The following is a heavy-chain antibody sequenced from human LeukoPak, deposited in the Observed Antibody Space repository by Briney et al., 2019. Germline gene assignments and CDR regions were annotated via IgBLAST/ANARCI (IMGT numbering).Heavy chain of an antibody. Sequence: GSLLLSCAASGFTFNSYAMSWVRQAPGKGLEWVSAIRGSGGGTYYADSVKGRFTISRDNSKNTLYLQMNSLRDEDTALYYCAKAGIGVVGYFDYWGQGTLVTVSS. CDR2: IRGSGGGT. CDR3: AKAGIGVVGYFDY. D-gene: IGHD6-19*01. CDR1: GFTFNSYA. J-gene: IGHJ4*02. V-gene: IGHV3-23*01.